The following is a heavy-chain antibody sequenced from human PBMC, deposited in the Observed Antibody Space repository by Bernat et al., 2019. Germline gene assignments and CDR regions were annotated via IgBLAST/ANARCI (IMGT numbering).Heavy chain of an antibody. V-gene: IGHV1-3*01. CDR2: INAGNGGT. D-gene: IGHD2-2*01. J-gene: IGHJ4*02. CDR3: ARGYCSSTSCQYYFDF. CDR1: GYTFSGYA. Sequence: QVQLVQSGAEVKKPGASVKVSCKASGYTFSGYAIHWVRQAPGQRLEWMGWINAGNGGTKYSQKFQGRVTITRDTSASTAYMELSSLRSEDTAVYSCARGYCSSTSCQYYFDFWGQGTLVTVSS.